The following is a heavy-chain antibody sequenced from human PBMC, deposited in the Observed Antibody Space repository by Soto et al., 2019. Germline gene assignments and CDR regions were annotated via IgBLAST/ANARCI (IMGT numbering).Heavy chain of an antibody. CDR2: IDSV. J-gene: IGHJ6*02. CDR3: TRVGGSVSGMDV. D-gene: IGHD1-26*01. CDR1: GFTFSSYW. Sequence: EVQLVESGGGLVQPGGSLRLSCAASGFTFSSYWMHWVRQAPGKGLVWVSRIDSVRYADSVKGRFTISRDNAKNTLYLQMNSLRAEDTAVYYCTRVGGSVSGMDVWGQGTTVTVSS. V-gene: IGHV3-74*01.